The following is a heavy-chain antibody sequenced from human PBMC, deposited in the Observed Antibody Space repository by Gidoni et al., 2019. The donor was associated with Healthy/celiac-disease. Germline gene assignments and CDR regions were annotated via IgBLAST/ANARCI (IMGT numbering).Heavy chain of an antibody. V-gene: IGHV4-34*01. D-gene: IGHD5-18*01. J-gene: IGHJ4*02. CDR3: ARGQGGYSYGYIGSYYFDY. Sequence: WIGEIKHSGSTNYNPSLKSRVTISVDTSKNQFSLKLSSVTAADTAVYYCARGQGGYSYGYIGSYYFDYWGQGTLVTVSS. CDR2: IKHSGST.